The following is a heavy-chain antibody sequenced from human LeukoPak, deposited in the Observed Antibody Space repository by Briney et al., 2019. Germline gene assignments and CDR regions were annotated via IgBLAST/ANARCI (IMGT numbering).Heavy chain of an antibody. CDR3: AREYGGKPLSYFDY. J-gene: IGHJ4*02. D-gene: IGHD4-23*01. V-gene: IGHV3-7*01. CDR2: IKRDGSEK. CDR1: GFTFSSYW. Sequence: GGSLRLSCAASGFTFSSYWMSWVRQAPGKGPEWVANIKRDGSEKYYVDSVKGRFTISRDNAKNSLYLQMNSLRAEDTAVYYCAREYGGKPLSYFDYWGQGTLVTVSS.